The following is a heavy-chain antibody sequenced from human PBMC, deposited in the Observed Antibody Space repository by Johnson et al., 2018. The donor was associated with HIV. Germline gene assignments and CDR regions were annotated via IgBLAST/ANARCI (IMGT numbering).Heavy chain of an antibody. J-gene: IGHJ3*02. Sequence: VQLVESGGGVVQPGRSLRLSCAASGFTFSSYGMHWVRQVPGKGLEWVAVISYDGSNKYYADSVKGRFTISRDNSKNTLYLQMNSLRAEDTALYYCAKDRGWLQLNYAFDIWGQGTMVTVAS. CDR1: GFTFSSYG. D-gene: IGHD5-24*01. CDR3: AKDRGWLQLNYAFDI. V-gene: IGHV3-30*18. CDR2: ISYDGSNK.